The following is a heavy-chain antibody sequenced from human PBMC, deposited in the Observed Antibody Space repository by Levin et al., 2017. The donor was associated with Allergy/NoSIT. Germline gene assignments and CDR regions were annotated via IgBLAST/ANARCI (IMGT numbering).Heavy chain of an antibody. CDR1: GFTLSDYW. CDR2: IHSDGTST. V-gene: IGHV3-74*01. J-gene: IGHJ4*02. Sequence: PGGSLRLSCAASGFTLSDYWMHWVRQVPGKGLVWVSRIHSDGTSTTYADSVKGRFTISRDNAKNTVYLQMNSLRAEDTAVYYCARGGAYGSGDYWGQGTLVTVSS. D-gene: IGHD3-10*01. CDR3: ARGGAYGSGDY.